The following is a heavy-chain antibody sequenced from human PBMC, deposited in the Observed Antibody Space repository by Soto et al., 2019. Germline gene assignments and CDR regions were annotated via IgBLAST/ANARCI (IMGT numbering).Heavy chain of an antibody. CDR2: IYYSGST. Sequence: SETLSLTCTVSGGSISSGGYYWSWIRQHPGKGLEWIGYIYYSGSTYYNPSLKSRVTISVDTSKNQFSLKLSSVTAADTAVYYCARVLRFLEWLSRRDYYYYMDVWGKGTTVTVSS. CDR3: ARVLRFLEWLSRRDYYYYMDV. V-gene: IGHV4-31*03. D-gene: IGHD3-3*01. J-gene: IGHJ6*03. CDR1: GGSISSGGYY.